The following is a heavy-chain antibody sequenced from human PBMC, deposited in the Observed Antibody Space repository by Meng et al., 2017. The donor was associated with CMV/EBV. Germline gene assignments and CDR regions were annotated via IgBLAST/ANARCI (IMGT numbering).Heavy chain of an antibody. CDR2: ISAYNGNT. V-gene: IGHV1-18*01. Sequence: ASVQVSCKASGYTFTSYGISWVRQAPGQGLEWMGWISAYNGNTNYAQKLQGRVTMTTDTSTSTAYIELRNLESDDTAVYYCARLVVPAAISYYYYYGVDVWGQGTTVTVSS. D-gene: IGHD2-2*01. CDR1: GYTFTSYG. CDR3: ARLVVPAAISYYYYYGVDV. J-gene: IGHJ6*02.